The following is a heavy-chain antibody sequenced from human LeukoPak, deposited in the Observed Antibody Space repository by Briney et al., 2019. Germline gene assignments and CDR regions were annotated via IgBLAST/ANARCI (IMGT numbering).Heavy chain of an antibody. V-gene: IGHV1-18*01. CDR3: ARDDNYGIFVNVDY. CDR2: ISTSTGDT. CDR1: GYSFILYG. Sequence: ASVKVSCKTSGYSFILYGISWVRQAPGQGPEWMGWISTSTGDTKYTQKFQGRVTLTTDTSTSTAYMELSSLRSDDAAVYYCARDDNYGIFVNVDYWGQGTLVTVSS. J-gene: IGHJ4*02. D-gene: IGHD4-11*01.